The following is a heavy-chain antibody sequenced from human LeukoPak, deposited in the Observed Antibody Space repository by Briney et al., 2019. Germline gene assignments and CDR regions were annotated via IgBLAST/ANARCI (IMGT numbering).Heavy chain of an antibody. V-gene: IGHV3-30*04. Sequence: PGGSLRLSCAASGFTFSSYAMHWVRQAPGKGLEWVAVISYDGSNKYYADSVKGRFTISRDNSKNTLYLQMNSLRAEDTAVYYCARQKVVITAFDYWGQGTLVTVSS. J-gene: IGHJ4*02. CDR2: ISYDGSNK. CDR1: GFTFSSYA. CDR3: ARQKVVITAFDY. D-gene: IGHD3-22*01.